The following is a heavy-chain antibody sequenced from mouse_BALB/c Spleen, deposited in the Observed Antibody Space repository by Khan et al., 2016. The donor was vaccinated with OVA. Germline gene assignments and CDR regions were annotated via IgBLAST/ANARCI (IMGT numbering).Heavy chain of an antibody. CDR2: ISYSGST. Sequence: EVQLQESGPGLVKPSQSLSLTCTVTGYSITSDYAWNWIRQFPGNKLEWLGYISYSGSTTYNPSLKSRISITRDTSKNQFFLQLNSVTAEDTATYYCTKGRYYEWDFDVWGAGTTVTVSS. CDR3: TKGRYYEWDFDV. V-gene: IGHV3-2*02. J-gene: IGHJ1*01. D-gene: IGHD1-1*01. CDR1: GYSITSDYA.